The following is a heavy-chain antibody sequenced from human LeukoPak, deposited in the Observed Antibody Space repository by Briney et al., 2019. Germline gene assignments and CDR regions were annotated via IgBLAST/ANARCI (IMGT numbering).Heavy chain of an antibody. J-gene: IGHJ4*02. CDR3: ARDILTYGDYAFGY. CDR2: ISSSSGTI. Sequence: PGGSLRLSCAASGFTFSSYSMNWVRQAPGKGLEWVSYISSSSGTIYYADSVKGRFTISRDNAKNSLYLQMNSLRAEDTAVYYCARDILTYGDYAFGYWGQGTLVTVSS. V-gene: IGHV3-48*04. D-gene: IGHD4-17*01. CDR1: GFTFSSYS.